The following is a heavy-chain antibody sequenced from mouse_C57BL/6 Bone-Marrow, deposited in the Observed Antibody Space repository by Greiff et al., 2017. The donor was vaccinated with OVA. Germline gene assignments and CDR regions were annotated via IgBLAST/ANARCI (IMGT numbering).Heavy chain of an antibody. CDR3: ARRPAQLRLRTWFAY. CDR1: GYTFTSYW. D-gene: IGHD3-2*02. V-gene: IGHV1-59*01. Sequence: VQLQQSGAELVRPGTSVKLSCKASGYTFTSYWMHWVKQRPGQGLEWIGVIDPSDSYTNYNQKFKGKATLTVDTSSSTAYMQLSSLTSEDSAVYYCARRPAQLRLRTWFAYWGQGTLVTVSA. CDR2: IDPSDSYT. J-gene: IGHJ3*01.